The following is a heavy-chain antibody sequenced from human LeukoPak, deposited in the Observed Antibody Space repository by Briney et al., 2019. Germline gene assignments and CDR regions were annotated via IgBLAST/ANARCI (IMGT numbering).Heavy chain of an antibody. CDR3: ARHHAPTLRGMIVSEFDY. V-gene: IGHV4-39*01. J-gene: IGHJ4*02. CDR1: GGSISSSSYY. CDR2: IYYSGST. Sequence: SQTLSLTCTVSGGSISSSSYYWGWIRQPPGNGLEWIGSIYYSGSTYYNPSLKSRVNISVDTSKNQFSLKLSSVTAADTAVYYCARHHAPTLRGMIVSEFDYWGQGTLVTVSS. D-gene: IGHD3-22*01.